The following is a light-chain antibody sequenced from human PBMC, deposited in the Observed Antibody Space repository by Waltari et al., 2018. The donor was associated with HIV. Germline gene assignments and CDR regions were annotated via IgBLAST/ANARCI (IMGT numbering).Light chain of an antibody. CDR1: NSNIGSNS. CDR2: RDD. CDR3: AVWDDSLRGGV. J-gene: IGLJ3*02. V-gene: IGLV1-47*01. Sequence: QSVVTQPPSASGTPGQRVVISCSGSNSNIGSNSVNWYQQVPGAAPKILIYRDDKRFSGCPDRFSGSKSATSAALAISELRSEDEADYYCAVWDDSLRGGVFGGGTKLTVL.